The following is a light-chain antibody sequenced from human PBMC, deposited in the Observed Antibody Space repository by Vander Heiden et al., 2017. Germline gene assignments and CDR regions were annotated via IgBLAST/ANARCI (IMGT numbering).Light chain of an antibody. J-gene: IGLJ2*01. CDR2: EDN. CDR1: SGSIASNY. Sequence: NFMLTQPHSVSESPGKTVTISCTRSSGSIASNYVQWYQQRPGSAPTTGIYEDNQRPSGVPDRFSGSIDSSSNSASLTISGLKTEDEAYYYCQSYDSSNQVFGGGTKLTGL. CDR3: QSYDSSNQV. V-gene: IGLV6-57*04.